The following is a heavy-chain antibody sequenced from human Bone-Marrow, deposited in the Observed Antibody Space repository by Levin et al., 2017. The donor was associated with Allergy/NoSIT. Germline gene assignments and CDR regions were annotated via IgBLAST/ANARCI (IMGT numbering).Heavy chain of an antibody. Sequence: GGSLRLSCAASGFTFSSYGMHWVRQAPGKGLEWVAVIWYDGSNKYYADSVKGRFTISRDNSKNTLYLQMNSLRAEDTAVYYCARDGYCSSTSCNHYYYYYMDVWGKGTTVTVSS. CDR3: ARDGYCSSTSCNHYYYYYMDV. CDR2: IWYDGSNK. V-gene: IGHV3-33*01. CDR1: GFTFSSYG. D-gene: IGHD2-2*03. J-gene: IGHJ6*03.